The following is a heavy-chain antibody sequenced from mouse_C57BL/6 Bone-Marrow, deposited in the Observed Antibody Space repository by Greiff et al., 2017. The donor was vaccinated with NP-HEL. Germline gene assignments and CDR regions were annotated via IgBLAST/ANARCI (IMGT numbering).Heavy chain of an antibody. V-gene: IGHV2-4*01. CDR2: IWSGGST. Sequence: VKLVESGPGLVQPSQSLSITCTVSGFSLTSYGVHWVRQPPGKGLEWLGVIWSGGSTDYNAAFISRLSISKDNSKSQVFFKMNSLQADDTAIYYCAKITTVVANAMDYWGQGTSVTVSS. CDR1: GFSLTSYG. D-gene: IGHD1-1*01. J-gene: IGHJ4*01. CDR3: AKITTVVANAMDY.